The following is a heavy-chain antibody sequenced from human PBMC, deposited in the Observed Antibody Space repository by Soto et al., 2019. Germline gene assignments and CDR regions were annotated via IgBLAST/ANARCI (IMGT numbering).Heavy chain of an antibody. J-gene: IGHJ4*02. CDR2: MNPNSGNT. CDR1: GYTFTSYD. V-gene: IGHV1-8*01. CDR3: ARFLDTAMVHDY. Sequence: AASVKVSCKASGYTFTSYDINWVRQATGQGLEWMGWMNPNSGNTGYAQKFQGRVTMTRNTSISTAYMELSSLRSEDTAVYYCARFLDTAMVHDYWGQGTLVTVSS. D-gene: IGHD5-18*01.